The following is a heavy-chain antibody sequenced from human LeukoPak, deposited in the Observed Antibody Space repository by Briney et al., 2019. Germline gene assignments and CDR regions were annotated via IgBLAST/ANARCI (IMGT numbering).Heavy chain of an antibody. CDR1: GGSFSGYY. CDR3: AARYYDFWSGYYTGDY. Sequence: SETLSLTCAVYGGSFSGYYWSWIRQPPGKGLEWIGEINHSGSTNYNPSFKSRVTISVDTSKNQFSLKLSSVTAADTAVYYCAARYYDFWSGYYTGDYWGQGTLVTVSS. D-gene: IGHD3-3*01. V-gene: IGHV4-34*01. J-gene: IGHJ4*02. CDR2: INHSGST.